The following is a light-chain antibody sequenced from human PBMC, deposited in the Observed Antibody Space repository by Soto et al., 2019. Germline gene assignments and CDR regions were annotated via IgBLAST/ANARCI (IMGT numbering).Light chain of an antibody. CDR2: EVS. CDR1: SSDISAYNY. V-gene: IGLV2-14*01. Sequence: QSVLTQPPSVSGSPGQSITISCTGTSSDISAYNYVSWYQQHPGKAPKLMIYEVSRRPSGVSNRFSGSGSGNTASLTISGLRAEDEADYYCSSYTTSSTLVFGGGTKLTVL. J-gene: IGLJ2*01. CDR3: SSYTTSSTLV.